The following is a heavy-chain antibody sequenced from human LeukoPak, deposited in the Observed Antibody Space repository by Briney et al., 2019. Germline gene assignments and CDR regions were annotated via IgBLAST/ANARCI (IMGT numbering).Heavy chain of an antibody. J-gene: IGHJ4*02. CDR2: ISSSSSYI. CDR3: ARDTSSGGSCYDY. V-gene: IGHV3-21*01. D-gene: IGHD2-15*01. CDR1: GFTFSSYS. Sequence: GGSLRLSCAASGFTFSSYSMNWVRQAPGKGLEWVSSISSSSSYIYYADSVKGRFTISRDNAKNSLYLQMNSLRAEDTAAYYCARDTSSGGSCYDYWGQGTLVTVSS.